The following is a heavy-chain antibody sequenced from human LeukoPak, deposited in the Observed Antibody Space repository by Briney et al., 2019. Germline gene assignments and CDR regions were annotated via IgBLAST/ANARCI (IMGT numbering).Heavy chain of an antibody. CDR3: TRDTGYKDY. J-gene: IGHJ4*02. Sequence: GGSLRLSCTISGFTFGDYAMSWFRQAPGKGLEWVGFIRSKAYGGTTEYAASVKGRFTLSRDDSKSIAYLQMNSLKTEDTAVYHCTRDTGYKDYWGQGTLVTVSS. CDR2: IRSKAYGGTT. V-gene: IGHV3-49*03. CDR1: GFTFGDYA. D-gene: IGHD1-14*01.